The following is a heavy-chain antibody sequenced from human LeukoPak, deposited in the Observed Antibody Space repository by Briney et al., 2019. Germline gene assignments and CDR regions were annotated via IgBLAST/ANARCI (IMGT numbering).Heavy chain of an antibody. CDR3: TKVGFNA. J-gene: IGHJ5*02. CDR1: GYTFTDYF. Sequence: ASVKVSCKASGYTFTDYFIHWTRQAPGQGLEWMGWMNPNSGGTKYAEKFQGRVTMSRDTSISTAYMELSRLRSDDTAVYYCTKVGFNAWGQGTLVTVSS. V-gene: IGHV1-2*02. CDR2: MNPNSGGT.